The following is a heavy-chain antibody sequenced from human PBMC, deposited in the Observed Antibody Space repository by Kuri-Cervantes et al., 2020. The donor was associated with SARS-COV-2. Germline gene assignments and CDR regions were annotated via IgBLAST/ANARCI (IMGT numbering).Heavy chain of an antibody. J-gene: IGHJ5*02. V-gene: IGHV4-4*02. CDR2: THHTGRT. CDR1: GASISSNRDFY. Sequence: SETLSLTCAVSGASISSNRDFYWSWFRQSPAMGLEWIGETHHTGRTIYNPPLEVRVFLSAYMSRNQISLSLISVTAADTAVYFCARGDGYTWNCPWGQGTRVTVSS. CDR3: ARGDGYTWNCP. D-gene: IGHD1-7*01.